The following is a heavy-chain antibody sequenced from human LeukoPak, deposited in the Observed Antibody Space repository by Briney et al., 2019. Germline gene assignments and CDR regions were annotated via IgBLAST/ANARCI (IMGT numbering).Heavy chain of an antibody. CDR2: IYYSGST. Sequence: SETLSLTCTVSGGSISSYYWSWIRQPPGKGLEWIGYIYYSGSTNYNPSLKSRVTISVDTSKNQFSLKLSSVTAADTAVYYCARATGGYSYIFDYWGQGTLVTVSS. CDR1: GGSISSYY. V-gene: IGHV4-59*08. D-gene: IGHD5-18*01. J-gene: IGHJ4*02. CDR3: ARATGGYSYIFDY.